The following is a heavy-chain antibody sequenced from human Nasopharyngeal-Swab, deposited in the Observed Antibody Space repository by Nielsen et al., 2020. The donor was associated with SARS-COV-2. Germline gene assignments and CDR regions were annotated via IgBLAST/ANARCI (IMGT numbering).Heavy chain of an antibody. CDR1: GDSISSYY. V-gene: IGHV4-59*01. CDR2: SYSSGST. CDR3: ARDQTGYSYGSRGMDV. D-gene: IGHD5-18*01. J-gene: IGHJ6*02. Sequence: SETLSLTCIVSGDSISSYYWSWIRQPPGKGLEWIGYSYSSGSTNYNPSLMSRVTMSVGTSKDQFSLQLSSVTAADTAVYYCARDQTGYSYGSRGMDVWGQGTTVTVSS.